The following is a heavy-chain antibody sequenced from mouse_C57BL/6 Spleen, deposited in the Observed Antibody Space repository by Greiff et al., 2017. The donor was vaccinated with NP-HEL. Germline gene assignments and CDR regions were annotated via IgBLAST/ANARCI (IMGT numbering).Heavy chain of an antibody. CDR2: INPGSGGT. D-gene: IGHD1-1*01. J-gene: IGHJ2*01. Sequence: QVQLQQSGAELVRPGTSVKVSCKASGYAFTNYLIEWVKQRPGQGLEWIGVINPGSGGTNYNEKFKGKATLTADKYSSTAYMQLSSLTSEDSAVYFCARVTTVPYYFDYWGQGTTLTVSS. V-gene: IGHV1-54*01. CDR3: ARVTTVPYYFDY. CDR1: GYAFTNYL.